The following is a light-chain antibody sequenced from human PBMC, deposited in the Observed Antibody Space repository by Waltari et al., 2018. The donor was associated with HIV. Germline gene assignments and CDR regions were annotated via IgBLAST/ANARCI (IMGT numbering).Light chain of an antibody. CDR1: QTVNSN. Sequence: ETVMTQSPVTLSVSPGERVTLSCRASQTVNSNLAWYQQKLGQAPRLLFYDASTRATGTPARFSGNGSGTEFTLTVSSLQPEDFAVYYCQQYDNWLGTFGPGTKV. J-gene: IGKJ3*01. V-gene: IGKV3D-15*01. CDR2: DAS. CDR3: QQYDNWLGT.